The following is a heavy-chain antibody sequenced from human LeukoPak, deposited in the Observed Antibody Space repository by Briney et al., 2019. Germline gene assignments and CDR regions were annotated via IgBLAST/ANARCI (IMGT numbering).Heavy chain of an antibody. CDR2: ISSSSSTI. V-gene: IGHV3-48*02. J-gene: IGHJ4*02. Sequence: PGGSLRLSCAASGFTFSSYNMNCVRQAPGKGVEWVAYISSSSSTISYAAPVKGRFTISRDNAKSSLYLQMNSLRHEGTAVCYCARKGATLDYWGQGILVTVSS. CDR3: ARKGATLDY. D-gene: IGHD1-26*01. CDR1: GFTFSSYN.